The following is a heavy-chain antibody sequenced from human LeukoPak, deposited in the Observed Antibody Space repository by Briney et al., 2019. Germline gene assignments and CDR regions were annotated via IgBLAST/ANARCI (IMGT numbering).Heavy chain of an antibody. CDR2: ISWNSGSI. Sequence: GRSLRLSCAASGFTFDDYAMHWVRQAPGKGLEWVSGISWNSGSIGYADSVKGRFTISRDNAKNSLYLQMNSLRAEDTALYYCAKSRDPTNYDILTGYYIDAFDIWGQGTMVTVSS. D-gene: IGHD3-9*01. CDR1: GFTFDDYA. CDR3: AKSRDPTNYDILTGYYIDAFDI. V-gene: IGHV3-9*01. J-gene: IGHJ3*02.